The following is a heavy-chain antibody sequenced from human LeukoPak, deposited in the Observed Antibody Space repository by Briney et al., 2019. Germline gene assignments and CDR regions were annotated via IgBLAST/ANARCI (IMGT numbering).Heavy chain of an antibody. J-gene: IGHJ4*02. Sequence: GGSLRLSCAASGFTFSAYAMIWVRQAPGKGLEWVSVIGGSGSYTYYADSVKGRFTISRDNSKDTLYLQMNSLSAEDTAVYYCARDWYDYWGQGTLVTVSS. D-gene: IGHD6-13*01. CDR1: GFTFSAYA. CDR3: ARDWYDY. CDR2: IGGSGSYT. V-gene: IGHV3-23*01.